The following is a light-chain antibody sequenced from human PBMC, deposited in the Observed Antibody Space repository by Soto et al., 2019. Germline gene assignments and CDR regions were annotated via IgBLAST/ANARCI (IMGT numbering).Light chain of an antibody. Sequence: EIVLTQSPATLSLSPGERATLSCRASQSVSSYLAWYQQKPGQAPRLLIYDASNRATGIPARFSGSGPGTDFTLTISSLEPEDFAVYYCQQRSNWPRRTFGGGTKVEIK. CDR1: QSVSSY. CDR2: DAS. CDR3: QQRSNWPRRT. V-gene: IGKV3-11*01. J-gene: IGKJ4*01.